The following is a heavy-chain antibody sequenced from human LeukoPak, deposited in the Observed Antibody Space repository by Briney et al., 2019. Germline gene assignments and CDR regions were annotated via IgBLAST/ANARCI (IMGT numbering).Heavy chain of an antibody. CDR1: GFTFSSSW. J-gene: IGHJ4*02. CDR3: ARWNNDWEFDY. D-gene: IGHD1/OR15-1a*01. Sequence: GGSLRLSCAASGFTFSSSWMTWVRQASGKGLEWVAHIKEDGTEEYYVDSVKGRFTISRGNAKNSLYLQMNSLRAEDTAVYYCARWNNDWEFDYWGQGTLVSVSS. V-gene: IGHV3-7*05. CDR2: IKEDGTEE.